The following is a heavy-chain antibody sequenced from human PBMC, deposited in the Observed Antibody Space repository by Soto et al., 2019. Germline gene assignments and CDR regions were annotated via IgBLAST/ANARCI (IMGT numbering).Heavy chain of an antibody. D-gene: IGHD6-6*01. CDR2: ITSSGSNT. J-gene: IGHJ4*02. Sequence: GGSLRLSCASSGCTFGGYDMSWIRQAPGKGLEWVSYITSSGSNTFDAESVKGRFTISRDNTMNLLYLQMNSLSAEDTAVYYCARRGTSSSAHHFDHWGQGTLVTVSS. V-gene: IGHV3-11*01. CDR3: ARRGTSSSAHHFDH. CDR1: GCTFGGYD.